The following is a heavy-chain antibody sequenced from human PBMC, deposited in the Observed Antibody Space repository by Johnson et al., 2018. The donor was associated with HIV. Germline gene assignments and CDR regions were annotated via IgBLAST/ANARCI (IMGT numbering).Heavy chain of an antibody. Sequence: QMQLVESGGGVVQPGRSLRLSCAASGFTFSSNAMHWVRQAPGKGLEWVAVFSYDGSAKYYADSVKGRFTISRDNSKNKLYLQMNSLGAEATAGYYCASEIATIRGYAFDIWGQGTMVTVSS. CDR2: FSYDGSAK. D-gene: IGHD5-24*01. J-gene: IGHJ3*02. CDR1: GFTFSSNA. V-gene: IGHV3-30*04. CDR3: ASEIATIRGYAFDI.